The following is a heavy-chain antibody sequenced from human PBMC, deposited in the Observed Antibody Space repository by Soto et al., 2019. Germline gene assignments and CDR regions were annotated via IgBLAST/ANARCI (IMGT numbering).Heavy chain of an antibody. J-gene: IGHJ6*02. CDR1: GGTFSNYA. CDR2: IIPIVGTG. CDR3: ARFVILPPTASTHYYCHVNV. Sequence: QVQLVQSGAEVRKPGSSVTVSCKAAGGTFSNYAISWVRQAPGQGLEWMGGIIPIVGTGSYAQKFQGRVTITAAEPTTTADMEMSSLRFADTSVYYWARFVILPPTASTHYYCHVNVGGPGTTFTVSS. D-gene: IGHD3-3*01. V-gene: IGHV1-69*01.